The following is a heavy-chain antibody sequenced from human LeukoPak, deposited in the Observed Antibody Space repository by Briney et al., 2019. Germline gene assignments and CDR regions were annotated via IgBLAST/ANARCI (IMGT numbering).Heavy chain of an antibody. Sequence: GGSLRLSCAASGFTFSSYWMSWVRQAPGKGLEWVANIKQDGSEKCYVDSVKGRFTISRDNAKNSLYLQMNSLRAEDTAVYYCARVHGDYSGVPGYWGQGTLVTVSS. CDR2: IKQDGSEK. J-gene: IGHJ4*02. V-gene: IGHV3-7*01. D-gene: IGHD4-17*01. CDR3: ARVHGDYSGVPGY. CDR1: GFTFSSYW.